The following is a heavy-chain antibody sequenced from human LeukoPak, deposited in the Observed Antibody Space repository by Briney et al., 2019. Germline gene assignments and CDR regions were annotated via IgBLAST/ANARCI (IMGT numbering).Heavy chain of an antibody. CDR2: IYSGGST. D-gene: IGHD6-19*01. V-gene: IGHV3-53*01. J-gene: IGHJ6*03. Sequence: PGGSLRLSCAASGFTVSINYMSWVRQAPGKGLEWVSVIYSGGSTYYADSVKGRFTISRDNSKNTLYLQMNSLRAEDTAVYYCARDKAEQCLVYYYYYMDVWGKGTTVTVSS. CDR1: GFTVSINY. CDR3: ARDKAEQCLVYYYYYMDV.